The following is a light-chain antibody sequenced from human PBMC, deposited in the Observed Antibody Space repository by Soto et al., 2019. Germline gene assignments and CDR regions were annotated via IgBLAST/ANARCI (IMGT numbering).Light chain of an antibody. J-gene: IGKJ5*01. CDR1: QSVSNNY. CDR2: DSS. Sequence: EIVLTQSPGTLSLSPGERATLSCRASQSVSNNYLAWYQQKPGQPPRLLIYDSSTRATGFPDRFSGSGSGTDFTLTISSLEPEDFAVYYCQQRSNWPRTFGQGTRREIK. V-gene: IGKV3D-20*02. CDR3: QQRSNWPRT.